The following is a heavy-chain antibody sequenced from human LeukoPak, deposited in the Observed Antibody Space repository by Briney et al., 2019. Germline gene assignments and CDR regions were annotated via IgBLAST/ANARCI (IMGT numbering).Heavy chain of an antibody. V-gene: IGHV7-4-1*02. CDR1: GYTFTSYA. CDR3: ARRPTKRASRYYYFYYMDV. J-gene: IGHJ6*03. CDR2: INTDTGNP. Sequence: GASVKVSCKASGYTFTSYAMNWVRQAPGQGLEWMGWINTDTGNPTYAQGFTGRFVFSLDTSVSTAYLQISSLKAEDTAVYYCARRPTKRASRYYYFYYMDVWGKGTTVTVSS.